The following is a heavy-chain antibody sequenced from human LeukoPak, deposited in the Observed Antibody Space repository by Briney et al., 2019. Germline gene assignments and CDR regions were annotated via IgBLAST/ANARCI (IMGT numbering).Heavy chain of an antibody. Sequence: GGSLRLSCAASGFTFNSYSMNWVRQAPGKGLEWVSSISSSSYIYYADSVTGRFTISRDNAKNSLYLQMNSLRAEDTAVYYCARDGPGYFQHWGQGTLVTVSS. CDR1: GFTFNSYS. J-gene: IGHJ1*01. V-gene: IGHV3-21*01. CDR3: ARDGPGYFQH. CDR2: ISSSSYI.